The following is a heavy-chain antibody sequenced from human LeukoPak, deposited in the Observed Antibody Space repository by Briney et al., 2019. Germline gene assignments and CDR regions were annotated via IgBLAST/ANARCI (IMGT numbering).Heavy chain of an antibody. J-gene: IGHJ5*02. CDR1: GFRFSSYS. D-gene: IGHD3-9*01. CDR3: TKASGPDILTGYSNSWFDP. CDR2: ISSSSSYI. V-gene: IGHV3-21*04. Sequence: PGGSLRLSCAASGFRFSSYSMSWVRQAPGKGLKWVSSISSSSSYIYYADSVKGRFTISRDNAKSSLYLQMNSLRAEDTALYYCTKASGPDILTGYSNSWFDPWGQGTLVTVSS.